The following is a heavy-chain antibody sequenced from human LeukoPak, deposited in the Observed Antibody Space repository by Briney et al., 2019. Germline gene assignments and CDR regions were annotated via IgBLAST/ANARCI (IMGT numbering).Heavy chain of an antibody. D-gene: IGHD2-15*01. CDR3: ARGRGLDV. V-gene: IGHV3-53*01. CDR1: GFIVSANY. Sequence: GGSLRLSCAASGFIVSANYMSWVRQTPGKGLEWVSIFYSGGATFYVDSVKGRFTISRDNSKNMLYLQMNSLRAEDTAVYYCARGRGLDVWGQGTTVTVSS. J-gene: IGHJ6*02. CDR2: FYSGGAT.